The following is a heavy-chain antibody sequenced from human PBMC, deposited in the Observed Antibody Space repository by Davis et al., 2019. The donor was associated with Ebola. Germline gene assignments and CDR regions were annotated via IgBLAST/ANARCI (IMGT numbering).Heavy chain of an antibody. CDR3: AEQIWSGYPN. V-gene: IGHV1-69*10. D-gene: IGHD3-3*01. Sequence: SVKVSCKASGGTFSNYAISWVRQAPGQGLEWMGGIIPILGIANYVQKFQGRVTITADESTSTAYMELSSLRSEDTAVYYCAEQIWSGYPNWGQGTLVTVSS. CDR1: GGTFSNYA. J-gene: IGHJ4*02. CDR2: IIPILGIA.